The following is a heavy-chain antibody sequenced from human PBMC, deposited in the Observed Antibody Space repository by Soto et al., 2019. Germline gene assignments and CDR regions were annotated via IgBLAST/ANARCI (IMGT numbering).Heavy chain of an antibody. CDR1: GFTFSASW. J-gene: IGHJ4*02. CDR2: ISDDGSTA. Sequence: GGSLRLSCAVSGFTFSASWMHWVRQVPGKGLTWVSRISDDGSTATYADSVKGRFVISRDNAKNSLYLEMNTLRVDDSGLYYCARGPRVSSTGTGAHWGRGTLVTVSS. CDR3: ARGPRVSSTGTGAH. D-gene: IGHD1-1*01. V-gene: IGHV3-74*01.